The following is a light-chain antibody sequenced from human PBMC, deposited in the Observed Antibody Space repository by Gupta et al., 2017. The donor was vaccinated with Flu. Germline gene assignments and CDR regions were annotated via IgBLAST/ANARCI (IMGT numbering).Light chain of an antibody. CDR2: KGS. CDR1: QSLVYSDGNTY. V-gene: IGKV2D-30*01. J-gene: IGKJ4*01. CDR3: MQSTLLT. Sequence: DVVMTQSPLSLPVTLGQPASISCRSSQSLVYSDGNTYLNWFQQRPGQSPRCIIYKGSNWDSGVTGRCSGSGAGTDFTLKSSREEDEDVGYYDHMQSTLLTFGRGTKVEIK.